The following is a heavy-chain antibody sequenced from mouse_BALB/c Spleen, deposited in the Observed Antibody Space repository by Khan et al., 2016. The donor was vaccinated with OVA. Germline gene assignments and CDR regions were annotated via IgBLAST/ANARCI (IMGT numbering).Heavy chain of an antibody. CDR3: ARNYDYDEVLAY. V-gene: IGHV2-2*02. J-gene: IGHJ3*01. CDR1: GFSLTTYG. D-gene: IGHD2-4*01. CDR2: IWSGGST. Sequence: QVQLKESGPGLVRPSQSLSITCTVSGFSLTTYGVHWFRQSPGKGLEWLGVIWSGGSTDYSAAFISRLSISTDNSKSQVFFKMNSVQPNDTAIYYCARNYDYDEVLAYWGQGTLVTVSA.